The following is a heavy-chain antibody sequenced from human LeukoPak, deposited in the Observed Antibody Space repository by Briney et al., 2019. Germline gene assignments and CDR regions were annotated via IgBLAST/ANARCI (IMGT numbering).Heavy chain of an antibody. CDR1: GFTFSSYV. V-gene: IGHV3-30*04. Sequence: GRSLRLSCAASGFTFSSYVMNWVRQAPGKGLEWVAVISYDGSNKYYADSVKGRFTISRDNSKNTLYLQMNSLRAEDTAVYYCARDPTPPVGATTRWFDYWGQGTLVTVSS. J-gene: IGHJ4*02. CDR2: ISYDGSNK. D-gene: IGHD1-26*01. CDR3: ARDPTPPVGATTRWFDY.